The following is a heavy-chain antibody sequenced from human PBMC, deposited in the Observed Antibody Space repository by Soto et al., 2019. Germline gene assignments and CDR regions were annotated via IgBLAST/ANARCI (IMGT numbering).Heavy chain of an antibody. D-gene: IGHD3-9*01. CDR2: ISSSGSYI. Sequence: EVQLVESGGGLVKPGGSLRLSCAASGYTFSTYSMNWVRQAPGKGLEWVSSISSSGSYIYYADSVKGRFSVSRDNAKNSLFLQMNSLRAEDTAVYYCARDPMIFSLRGGPFTWGQGTLVTVSS. CDR3: ARDPMIFSLRGGPFT. V-gene: IGHV3-21*01. J-gene: IGHJ4*02. CDR1: GYTFSTYS.